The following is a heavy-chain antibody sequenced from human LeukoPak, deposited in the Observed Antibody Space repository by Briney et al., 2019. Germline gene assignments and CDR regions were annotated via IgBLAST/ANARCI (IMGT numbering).Heavy chain of an antibody. V-gene: IGHV3-53*01. CDR2: MSDIGPNT. Sequence: GGSLRLSCVASGFTISSNYMSWVRRAPGRGLEWVSSMSDIGPNTYYADSVKGRFTISRDTSKNTLPLQMNSLRAEDTALYFCARRLSLRFDAFAIWGPGTVVTVSS. D-gene: IGHD3-3*01. CDR3: ARRLSLRFDAFAI. CDR1: GFTISSNY. J-gene: IGHJ3*02.